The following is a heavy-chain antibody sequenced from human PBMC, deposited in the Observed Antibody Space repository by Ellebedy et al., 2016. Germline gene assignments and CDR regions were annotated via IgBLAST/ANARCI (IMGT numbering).Heavy chain of an antibody. D-gene: IGHD4-17*01. CDR1: GFTFSSYW. Sequence: GESLKISXAASGFTFSSYWMSWVRQAPGKGLEWVANIKQDGSEKYYVDSVKGRFSISRDNAKNSLYLQMNSLRVEDTAVYYCARDNTVTTFHYYYGMDVWGQGTTVTVSS. CDR3: ARDNTVTTFHYYYGMDV. V-gene: IGHV3-7*01. J-gene: IGHJ6*02. CDR2: IKQDGSEK.